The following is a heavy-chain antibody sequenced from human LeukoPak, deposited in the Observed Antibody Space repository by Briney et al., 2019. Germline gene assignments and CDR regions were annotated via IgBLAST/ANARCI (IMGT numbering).Heavy chain of an antibody. V-gene: IGHV7-4-1*02. J-gene: IGHJ4*02. CDR1: GYTFTSYA. Sequence: GASVKVSCKASGYTFTSYAMNWVRQAPGQGLEWMGWINTNTGNPTYAQGFTGRFVFSLDTSVSTAYLQISSLKAEDTAVYYCAREQCSGGSCYFDYWGQGTLVTVSS. CDR3: AREQCSGGSCYFDY. CDR2: INTNTGNP. D-gene: IGHD2-15*01.